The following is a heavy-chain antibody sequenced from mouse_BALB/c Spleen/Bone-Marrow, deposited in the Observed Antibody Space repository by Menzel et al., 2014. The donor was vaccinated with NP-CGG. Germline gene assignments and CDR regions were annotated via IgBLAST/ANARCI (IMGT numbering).Heavy chain of an antibody. D-gene: IGHD2-3*01. V-gene: IGHV1-69*02. Sequence: QVQLKHSGAELVKPGAPVKLSCKASGYTFTSYWMNWVKQRPGRGLEWIGRIDPSDSETHYNQKFKDKATLTVDKSSSTAYIQLSSLTSEDSAVHYCARSHGYYPYWYFDVWGAGTTVTVSS. CDR1: GYTFTSYW. CDR2: IDPSDSET. CDR3: ARSHGYYPYWYFDV. J-gene: IGHJ1*01.